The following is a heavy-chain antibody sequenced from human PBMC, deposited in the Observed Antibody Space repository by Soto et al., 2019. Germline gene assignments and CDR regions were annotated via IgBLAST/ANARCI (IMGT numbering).Heavy chain of an antibody. Sequence: EVQLVESGGGLVQPGGSLRLSCAASGFTFSSYSMNWVRQAPGKGLEWVSYISSSSSTIYYADSVKGRFTLSRDNAKNSLYRKMNGLRAGDTAVYSCARDRVQWLGGGYWGQGTLVTVSS. V-gene: IGHV3-48*01. CDR1: GFTFSSYS. J-gene: IGHJ4*02. CDR3: ARDRVQWLGGGY. D-gene: IGHD6-19*01. CDR2: ISSSSSTI.